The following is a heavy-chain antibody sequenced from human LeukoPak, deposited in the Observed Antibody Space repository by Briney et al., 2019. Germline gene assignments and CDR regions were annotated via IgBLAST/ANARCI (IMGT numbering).Heavy chain of an antibody. CDR2: ISSSSSYI. D-gene: IGHD3-3*01. Sequence: GGSLRLSCAASGFTFSSYSMSWVRQAPGKGLEWVSSISSSSSYIYYADSVKGRFTISRDNAKNSLYLQMNSLRAEDTAVYYCARAGEDFWSGYEGDDYWGQGTLVTVSS. J-gene: IGHJ4*02. CDR1: GFTFSSYS. V-gene: IGHV3-21*01. CDR3: ARAGEDFWSGYEGDDY.